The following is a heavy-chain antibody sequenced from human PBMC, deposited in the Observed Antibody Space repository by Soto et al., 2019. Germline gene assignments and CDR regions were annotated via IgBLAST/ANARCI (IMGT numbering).Heavy chain of an antibody. D-gene: IGHD3-16*01. CDR2: ISAYNGNT. V-gene: IGHV1-18*01. Sequence: GASVKVSCKASGYTFTSYGISWVRQAPGQGLEWMGWISAYNGNTNYAQKLQGRVTMTTDTSTSTAYMELRSLRSDDTAVYYCARNLGELLNYYYYYMDVWGKGTTVTVSS. CDR3: ARNLGELLNYYYYYMDV. J-gene: IGHJ6*03. CDR1: GYTFTSYG.